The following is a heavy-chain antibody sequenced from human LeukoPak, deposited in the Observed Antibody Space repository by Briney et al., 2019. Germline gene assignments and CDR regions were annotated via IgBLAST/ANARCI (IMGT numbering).Heavy chain of an antibody. CDR2: IKSKTDGGTT. CDR3: TTALEYYDFWSGILDY. Sequence: PWGSLRLSCAASGFTFSNAWMSWVRQAPGKGLEWVGRIKSKTDGGTTDYAAPVKGRFTISRDDSKNTLYLQMNSLKTEDTAVYYCTTALEYYDFWSGILDYWGQGTLVTVSS. CDR1: GFTFSNAW. J-gene: IGHJ4*02. V-gene: IGHV3-15*01. D-gene: IGHD3-3*01.